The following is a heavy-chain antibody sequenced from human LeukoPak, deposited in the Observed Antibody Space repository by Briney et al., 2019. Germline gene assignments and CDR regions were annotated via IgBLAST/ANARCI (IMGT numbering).Heavy chain of an antibody. CDR2: ISYDGGDR. V-gene: IGHV3-30*03. D-gene: IGHD6-13*01. J-gene: IGHJ5*02. CDR3: ATRFTPGIAVIKAPS. CDR1: GITFSSYG. Sequence: GGSLRLSCAASGITFSSYGMHWVRQAPGKGLEWVAIISYDGGDRCYADSVKGRFTISRDNSKNTLYLQMNSLRPEDTAVYYCATRFTPGIAVIKAPSWGQGTLVTVPS.